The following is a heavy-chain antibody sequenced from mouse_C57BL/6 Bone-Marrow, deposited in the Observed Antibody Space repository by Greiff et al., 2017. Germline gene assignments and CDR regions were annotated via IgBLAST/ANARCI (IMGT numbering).Heavy chain of an antibody. CDR2: IEPSDSYT. Sequence: VQLQQPGAELVMPGASVKLSCKASGYTFTSYWMHWVKQRPGQGLEWIGEIEPSDSYTNYNQKFKGKSTLTVDKSSSTAYMQLSSLTSEDSAVYDCAGGYDDGAWFAYWGQGTLVTVSA. CDR3: AGGYDDGAWFAY. CDR1: GYTFTSYW. J-gene: IGHJ3*01. D-gene: IGHD2-2*01. V-gene: IGHV1-69*01.